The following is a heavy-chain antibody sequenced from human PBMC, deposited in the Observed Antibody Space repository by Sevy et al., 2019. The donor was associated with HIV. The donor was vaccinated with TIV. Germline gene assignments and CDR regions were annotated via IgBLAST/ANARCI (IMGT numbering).Heavy chain of an antibody. CDR2: IIPIFGTA. D-gene: IGHD5-12*01. J-gene: IGHJ3*02. V-gene: IGHV1-69*06. Sequence: ASVKVSCKASGGTFSSYAISWVRQAPGQGLEWMGGIIPIFGTANYEQKFQGRVTSTADKSTSTAYMELSSLRSEDTAVYYCSRGLVEMATIAAFDIWGQGTMVTVSS. CDR1: GGTFSSYA. CDR3: SRGLVEMATIAAFDI.